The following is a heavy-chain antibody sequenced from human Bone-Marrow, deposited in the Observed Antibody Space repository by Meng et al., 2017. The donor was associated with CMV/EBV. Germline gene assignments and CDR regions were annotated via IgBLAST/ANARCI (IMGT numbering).Heavy chain of an antibody. J-gene: IGHJ2*01. CDR2: IIPILGIA. D-gene: IGHD5-18*01. Sequence: SVKVSFKSSGGTFSSYAISWVRQAPGQGLEWMGGIIPILGIANYAKKFQGRVTITADKSTSTAYVELSSLRSEGTAVYYCASGGDTAMVTANYWYFDLWGRGTLVTVSS. V-gene: IGHV1-69*10. CDR1: GGTFSSYA. CDR3: ASGGDTAMVTANYWYFDL.